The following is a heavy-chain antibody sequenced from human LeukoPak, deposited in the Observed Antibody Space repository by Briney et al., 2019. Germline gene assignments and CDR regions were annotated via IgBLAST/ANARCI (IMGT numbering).Heavy chain of an antibody. D-gene: IGHD5-12*01. V-gene: IGHV3-30*02. CDR2: IRNDGSNK. J-gene: IGHJ4*02. CDR1: GFPFSGYG. Sequence: QTGGSLRLSCAASGFPFSGYGMNWVRQDPGKGLEWVAFIRNDGSNKYYVDSVKDRFTISRDNSKNTLYLQMDSLRAEDTAVYYCAKKGHDNSGLFDYWGQGTLVTVSS. CDR3: AKKGHDNSGLFDY.